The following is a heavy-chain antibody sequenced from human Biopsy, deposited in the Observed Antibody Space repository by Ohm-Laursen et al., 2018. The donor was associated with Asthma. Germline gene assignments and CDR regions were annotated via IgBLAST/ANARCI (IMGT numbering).Heavy chain of an antibody. CDR3: ARAAGDYYGSARPYGMDV. D-gene: IGHD3-10*01. CDR1: GYTFDSVA. Sequence: ASVKVSCKASGYTFDSVAVMWVRQAPGQGLERMGWINTNSGTPTYVQGFSGRFVFSLDPSVTTAYLQISSLKAEDTAVYYCARAAGDYYGSARPYGMDVWGQGTTVTVSS. V-gene: IGHV7-4-1*01. CDR2: INTNSGTP. J-gene: IGHJ6*02.